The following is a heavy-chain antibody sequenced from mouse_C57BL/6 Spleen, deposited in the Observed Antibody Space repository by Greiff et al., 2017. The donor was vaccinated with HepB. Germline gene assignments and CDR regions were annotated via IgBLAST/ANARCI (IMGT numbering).Heavy chain of an antibody. CDR1: GFTFSSYA. CDR3: TRDPSYYSNYDAMDY. V-gene: IGHV5-9-1*02. J-gene: IGHJ4*01. CDR2: ISSGGDYI. Sequence: EVQLVESGEGLVKPGGSLKLSCAASGFTFSSYAMSWVRQTPEKRLEWVAYISSGGDYIYYADTVKGRFTISRDNVRNTLYLQMSSLKSEDTAMYYCTRDPSYYSNYDAMDYWGQRTSVTVSS. D-gene: IGHD2-5*01.